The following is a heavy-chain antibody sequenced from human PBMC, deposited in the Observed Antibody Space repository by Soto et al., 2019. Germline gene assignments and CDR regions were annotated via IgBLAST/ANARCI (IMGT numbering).Heavy chain of an antibody. J-gene: IGHJ6*02. D-gene: IGHD2-15*01. V-gene: IGHV3-74*01. CDR2: INGDGITT. Sequence: EVQLVESGGDLVQPGGSLRLSCAASGLTFSSHWMPWGRQAPGKGLVWVSHINGDGITTRYADSVKGGFTITRDNAKNTLYLQMNRLRAEDTAVYYCAIYSGVWGQGTTVTVSS. CDR1: GLTFSSHW. CDR3: AIYSGV.